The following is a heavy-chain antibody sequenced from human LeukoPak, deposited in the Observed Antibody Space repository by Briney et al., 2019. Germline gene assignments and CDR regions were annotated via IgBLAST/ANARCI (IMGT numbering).Heavy chain of an antibody. V-gene: IGHV4-59*01. CDR1: GGSISSYY. D-gene: IGHD3-3*01. CDR2: IYYSGST. J-gene: IGHJ4*02. Sequence: SETLSLTCTVSGGSISSYYWSWIRQPPGKGLEWIGYIYYSGSTNYNPSLKSRVTISVDTSKNQFSLKLSSVTAADTAVYYCARLTYYDFWSGYLAYFDYWGQGTLVTVSS. CDR3: ARLTYYDFWSGYLAYFDY.